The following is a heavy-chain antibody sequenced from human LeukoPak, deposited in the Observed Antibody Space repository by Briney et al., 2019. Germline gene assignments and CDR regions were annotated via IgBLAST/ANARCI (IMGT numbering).Heavy chain of an antibody. CDR3: ARYDYDFWSGYWFDY. Sequence: TPSETLSLTCAVSGYSTSSGYYWGWIRQPPGKGLEWIGSIYHSGSTYYNPSLKSRVTISVDTSKNQFSLKLSSVTAADTAVYYCARYDYDFWSGYWFDYWGQGTLVTVSS. J-gene: IGHJ4*02. CDR1: GYSTSSGYY. CDR2: IYHSGST. D-gene: IGHD3-3*01. V-gene: IGHV4-38-2*01.